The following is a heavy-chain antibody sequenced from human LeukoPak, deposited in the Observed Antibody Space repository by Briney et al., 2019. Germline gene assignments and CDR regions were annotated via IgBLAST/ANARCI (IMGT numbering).Heavy chain of an antibody. V-gene: IGHV3-23*01. CDR3: AKWRYCSSTSCPRPYYFDY. Sequence: PGGSLRLSCAASGFTFSSYAMSWVRQAPGKGLEWVSAISGSGGSTYYADSVKGRFTISRDNSKNTLYLQMNSLRAEDTAVYYCAKWRYCSSTSCPRPYYFDYWGQGTLVTVSS. CDR2: ISGSGGST. D-gene: IGHD2-2*01. CDR1: GFTFSSYA. J-gene: IGHJ4*02.